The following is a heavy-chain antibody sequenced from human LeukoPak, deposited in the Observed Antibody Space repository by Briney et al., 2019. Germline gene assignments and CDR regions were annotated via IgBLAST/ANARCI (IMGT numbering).Heavy chain of an antibody. Sequence: SETLSLTCAVSGGSISSNYWSWIRQPAGKGLEWIGRVYSSGSTNANPSLTNYNPSLKGRVTMSADTSNNQFSLRLTSVTAADTAVYYCARAPYYYYMDVWGKGTTVTVSS. V-gene: IGHV4-4*07. J-gene: IGHJ6*03. CDR2: VYSSGSTNANPSLT. CDR3: ARAPYYYYMDV. CDR1: GGSISSNY.